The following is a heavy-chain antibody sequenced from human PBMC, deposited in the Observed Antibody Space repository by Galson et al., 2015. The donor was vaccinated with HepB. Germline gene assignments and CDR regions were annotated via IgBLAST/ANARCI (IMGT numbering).Heavy chain of an antibody. Sequence: SLRLSCAASGFTFSSYAMHWVRQAPGKGLEWVAVISYDGSNKYYADSVKGRFTISRDNSKNTLYLQMNSLRAEDTAVYYCARLGATARGDAFDIWGQGTMVTVSS. CDR1: GFTFSSYA. V-gene: IGHV3-30*04. D-gene: IGHD1-26*01. CDR2: ISYDGSNK. CDR3: ARLGATARGDAFDI. J-gene: IGHJ3*02.